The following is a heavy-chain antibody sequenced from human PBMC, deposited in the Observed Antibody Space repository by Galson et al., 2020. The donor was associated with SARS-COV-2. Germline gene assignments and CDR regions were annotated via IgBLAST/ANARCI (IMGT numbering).Heavy chain of an antibody. D-gene: IGHD3-16*01. CDR2: LDLADGET. J-gene: IGHJ4*02. CDR3: ASARGGGVHFDY. Sequence: ASVKVSCKVSGYTLSEISMHWVRQAPGDGLEWMGGLDLADGETIYAQKFQGRVTMTEDRSTDTAYMELSSLRSEDTAMYYCASARGGGVHFDYWGQGTLVTVSS. V-gene: IGHV1-24*01. CDR1: GYTLSEIS.